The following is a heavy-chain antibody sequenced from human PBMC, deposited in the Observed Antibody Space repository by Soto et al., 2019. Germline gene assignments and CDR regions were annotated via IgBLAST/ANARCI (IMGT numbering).Heavy chain of an antibody. V-gene: IGHV1-46*02. CDR2: INPSNGFT. CDR3: ARDWPDTYCGGDCPLGYFYHGMDV. Sequence: QVQRVQSGAELKKPGASVSLSCKASGFTFNTYYIHWVRQSPGEGLQWLGVINPSNGFTSYAQKFQGRVTMTADTSTTTVYLELSSLRSEDTAVYFCARDWPDTYCGGDCPLGYFYHGMDVWGQGTAVTVSS. J-gene: IGHJ6*02. CDR1: GFTFNTYY. D-gene: IGHD2-21*02.